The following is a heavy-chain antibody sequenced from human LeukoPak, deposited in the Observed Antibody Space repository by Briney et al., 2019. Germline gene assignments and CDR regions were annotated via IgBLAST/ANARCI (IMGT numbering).Heavy chain of an antibody. CDR1: GFTFDDYA. Sequence: GGSLRLSCAASGFTFDDYAMHWVRHAPGKGLEWVSGISWNSGSIGYADSVKGRFTISRDNAKNSLYLQMNSLRAEDTALYDCAKDRRNPHRPEGPFDPWGQGTLVTVSS. D-gene: IGHD1-14*01. CDR3: AKDRRNPHRPEGPFDP. V-gene: IGHV3-9*01. J-gene: IGHJ5*02. CDR2: ISWNSGSI.